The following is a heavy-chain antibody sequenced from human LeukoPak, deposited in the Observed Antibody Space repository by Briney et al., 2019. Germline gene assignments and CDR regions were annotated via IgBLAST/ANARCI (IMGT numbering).Heavy chain of an antibody. V-gene: IGHV3-7*01. J-gene: IGHJ4*02. CDR2: IKQEGSEK. CDR3: ARDDDSSGYYYFFDY. CDR1: GFTFSSYW. D-gene: IGHD3-22*01. Sequence: GGSLRLSCAASGFTFSSYWMSWVRQAPGKGMEWVANIKQEGSEKYYVDSGKGRFTISRDNAKNSLYLQMNSLRAEDTAVYYCARDDDSSGYYYFFDYWGQGTLVTVSS.